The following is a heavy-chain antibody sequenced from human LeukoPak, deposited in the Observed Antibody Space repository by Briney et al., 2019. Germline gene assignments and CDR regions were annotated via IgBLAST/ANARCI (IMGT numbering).Heavy chain of an antibody. V-gene: IGHV1-2*02. D-gene: IGHD5-18*01. Sequence: ASVKVSCKASGGTFSSYAITWVRQAPGQGLEWMGWINPNSGGTNYAQKFQGRVTMTRDTSISTAYMELSRLRSDDTAVYYCACLAAMRPFDYWGQGTLVTVSS. CDR2: INPNSGGT. CDR1: GGTFSSYA. J-gene: IGHJ4*02. CDR3: ACLAAMRPFDY.